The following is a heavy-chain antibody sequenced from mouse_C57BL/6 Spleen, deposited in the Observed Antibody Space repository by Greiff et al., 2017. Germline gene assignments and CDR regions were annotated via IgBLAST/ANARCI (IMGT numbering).Heavy chain of an antibody. D-gene: IGHD1-1*01. CDR1: GYTFTSYW. CDR3: ARSRGLLRYPFDY. V-gene: IGHV1-72*01. CDR2: IDPNSGGT. Sequence: VQLQQPGAELVKPGASVKLSCKASGYTFTSYWMHWVKQRPGRGLEWIGRIDPNSGGTKYNEKFKSKATLTVDKPSSTAYMQLSSLTSEDSAVYDCARSRGLLRYPFDYWGQGTTLTVSS. J-gene: IGHJ2*01.